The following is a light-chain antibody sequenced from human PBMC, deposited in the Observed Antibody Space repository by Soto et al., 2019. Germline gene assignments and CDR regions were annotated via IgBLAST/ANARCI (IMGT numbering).Light chain of an antibody. CDR2: ANT. CDR3: QSYDSSLSGYV. Sequence: QSVLTQPPSVSGAPGQRVTISCTGSSSNIGAGFDVHWYQQLPGTAPRLLIYANTKRPSGVPDRFSGSRSGTSISLAISGLRDENEADYFCQSYDSSLSGYVFGTGTKVTVL. CDR1: SSNIGAGFD. V-gene: IGLV1-40*01. J-gene: IGLJ1*01.